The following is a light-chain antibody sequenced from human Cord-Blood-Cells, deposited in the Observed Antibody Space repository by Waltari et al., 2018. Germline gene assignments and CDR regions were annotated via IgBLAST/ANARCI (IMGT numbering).Light chain of an antibody. CDR3: QQYNNWPPLT. CDR1: QSVSSN. J-gene: IGKJ4*01. CDR2: GAS. Sequence: IVMTQSQATLSVSPGDIVTLPCRASQSVSSNLAWYQQKPGQASRLLSYGASTRATGIPARFSGSGSGTEFTLTSSSLQSEDFAVDYCQQYNNWPPLTFGGGTKVEIK. V-gene: IGKV3D-15*01.